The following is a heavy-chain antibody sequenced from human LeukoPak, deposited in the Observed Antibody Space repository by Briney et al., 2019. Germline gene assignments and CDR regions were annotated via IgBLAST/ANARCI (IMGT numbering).Heavy chain of an antibody. J-gene: IGHJ4*02. Sequence: SETLSLTCTVSGGSISSSSYYWGWIRQPPGKGLEWIGSIYYSGSTYYNPSLKSRVTISVDTSKNQFSLKLSSVTAADTAVYYCARGYSGSYGYFDYWGQGTLVTVSS. D-gene: IGHD1-26*01. V-gene: IGHV4-39*07. CDR2: IYYSGST. CDR3: ARGYSGSYGYFDY. CDR1: GGSISSSSYY.